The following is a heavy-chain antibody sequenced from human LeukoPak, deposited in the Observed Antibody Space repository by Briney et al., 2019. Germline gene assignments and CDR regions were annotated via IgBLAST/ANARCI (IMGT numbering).Heavy chain of an antibody. CDR2: IYYSGST. CDR1: GGSISSYY. J-gene: IGHJ4*02. Sequence: SETLSLTCTVSGGSISSYYWSWIRQPPGKGLEWIGYIYYSGSTNYNPSLKSRVTISVDTSKNQFSLKLSSVTAADTAVYYCARVGTTINFDYWGQGTLVTVSS. V-gene: IGHV4-59*01. CDR3: ARVGTTINFDY. D-gene: IGHD1/OR15-1a*01.